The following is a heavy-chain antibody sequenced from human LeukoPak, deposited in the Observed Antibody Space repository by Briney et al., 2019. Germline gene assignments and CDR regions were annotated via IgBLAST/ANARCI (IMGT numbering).Heavy chain of an antibody. CDR2: IIPIFGTA. CDR3: ARVLAAAGNNWFDP. Sequence: GASVKVSCKASGGTFSSYAISWVRQAPGQGLEWMGGIIPIFGTANYAQKFQGRVTITADESTSTAYMELSSLRSEDTAVYYCARVLAAAGNNWFDPWGQGTLVTVSS. CDR1: GGTFSSYA. V-gene: IGHV1-69*01. D-gene: IGHD6-13*01. J-gene: IGHJ5*02.